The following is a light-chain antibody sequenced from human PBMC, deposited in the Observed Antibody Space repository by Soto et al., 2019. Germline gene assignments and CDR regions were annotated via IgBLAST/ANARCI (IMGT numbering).Light chain of an antibody. J-gene: IGKJ1*01. CDR2: KAS. CDR3: QQYNTFWT. V-gene: IGKV1-8*01. Sequence: AIRMTQSPSSLSASTGDRVTITCRASQGISSYLAWYQQKPGKAPKLLIYKASTLKSGVPSRVSGSGSGTEFTLTISSLQPDDFATYYCQQYNTFWTFGPGTKVDIK. CDR1: QGISSY.